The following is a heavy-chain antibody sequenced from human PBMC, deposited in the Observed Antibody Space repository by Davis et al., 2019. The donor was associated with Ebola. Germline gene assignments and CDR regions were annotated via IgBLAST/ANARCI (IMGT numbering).Heavy chain of an antibody. CDR2: IYYSGST. CDR1: GGSISSYY. D-gene: IGHD5-18*01. J-gene: IGHJ6*02. V-gene: IGHV4-59*08. CDR3: ARHHQSGYSYGYLAGYYYGMDV. Sequence: MPSETLSLTCAVSGGSISSYYWSWIRQPPGKGLEWIGYIYYSGSTNYNPSLKSRVTISVDTSKNKFSLKLTSVTAADTAVYYCARHHQSGYSYGYLAGYYYGMDVWGQGTTVAVSS.